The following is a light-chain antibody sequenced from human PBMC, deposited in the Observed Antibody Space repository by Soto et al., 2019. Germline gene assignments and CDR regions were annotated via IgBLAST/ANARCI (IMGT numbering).Light chain of an antibody. CDR3: QQYSSYSPYT. V-gene: IGKV1-5*03. CDR1: QTISTS. CDR2: KAS. Sequence: DIQMTQSPSTLSASVGDRVTITCRASQTISTSLAWYQQKPGKATRLLIYKASSLERGVPSRFSGGGSGTEFTLPIRSLQPDDFATYYCQQYSSYSPYTFGQGTRLEI. J-gene: IGKJ2*01.